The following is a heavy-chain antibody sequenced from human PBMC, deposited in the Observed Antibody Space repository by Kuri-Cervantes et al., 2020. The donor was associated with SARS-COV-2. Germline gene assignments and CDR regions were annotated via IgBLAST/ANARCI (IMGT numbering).Heavy chain of an antibody. CDR3: ARGLMGYCTGGVCPTRIDP. V-gene: IGHV4-30-4*01. J-gene: IGHJ5*02. CDR1: GGSISSGDYY. Sequence: LSCTVSGGSISSGDYYWSWIRQPPGKGLEWIGYIYYSGSTYYNPSLKSRVTISVDTSKNQFSLKLSSVTAADTAVYYCARGLMGYCTGGVCPTRIDPWGQGTLVTVSS. CDR2: IYYSGST. D-gene: IGHD2-8*02.